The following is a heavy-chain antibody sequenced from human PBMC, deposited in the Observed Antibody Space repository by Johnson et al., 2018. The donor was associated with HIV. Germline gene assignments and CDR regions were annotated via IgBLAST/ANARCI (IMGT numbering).Heavy chain of an antibody. CDR1: GFTFSSYD. V-gene: IGHV3-13*01. CDR2: IGTLADT. D-gene: IGHD4-11*01. CDR3: ARGLGGNTNLAFDI. J-gene: IGHJ3*02. Sequence: VKLVESGGGLVQPGGSLRLSCAASGFTFSSYDMHWVRQATGKGLEWVSFIGTLADTHYAGSVKGRFTTSRENDKTSVYLQMNSLRAGDTAVYYCARGLGGNTNLAFDIWGRGTVVTVSS.